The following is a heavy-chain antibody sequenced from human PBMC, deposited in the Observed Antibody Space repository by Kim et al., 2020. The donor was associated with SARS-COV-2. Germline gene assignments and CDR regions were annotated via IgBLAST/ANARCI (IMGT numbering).Heavy chain of an antibody. CDR2: IYPGGSDP. V-gene: IGHV5-51*01. CDR3: ARMGTAANGAFDM. Sequence: GESLKISCQASGYTFTSYWIGWVRQMPGKGLEWMGIIYPGGSDPRYSPTIQGQATISADRSSSTAYLQWSSLKASDTAMYYCARMGTAANGAFDMWGQG. D-gene: IGHD2-8*01. CDR1: GYTFTSYW. J-gene: IGHJ3*02.